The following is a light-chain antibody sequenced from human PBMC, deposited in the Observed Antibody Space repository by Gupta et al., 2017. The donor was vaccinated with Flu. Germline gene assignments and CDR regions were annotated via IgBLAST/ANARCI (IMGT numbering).Light chain of an antibody. CDR1: QDIRNY. J-gene: IGKJ3*01. CDR3: HQYSNLPSVT. V-gene: IGKV1-33*01. CDR2: DAS. Sequence: SSLSASVGDRGTITCQASQDIRNYINWYKQKPMKARKLLIYDASNWETVDTSRFGGSEYGKHFAFTISSRQQEDLASYYFHQYSNLPSVTFGHGTKVDIK.